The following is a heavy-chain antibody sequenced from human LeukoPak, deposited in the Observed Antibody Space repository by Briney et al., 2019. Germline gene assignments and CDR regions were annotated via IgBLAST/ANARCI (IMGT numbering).Heavy chain of an antibody. Sequence: GGSLRLSCAASGFTFSNYAMHWVRQAPGKGLEWVSLISSGGTYEYYADSVKGRFTISRDNSKNTLYLQSNSLRAEDTAVYYCARDSTYYYDSGSSGPHYFDNWGQGTLVTVSS. CDR1: GFTFSNYA. D-gene: IGHD3-10*01. CDR3: ARDSTYYYDSGSSGPHYFDN. V-gene: IGHV3-30*01. J-gene: IGHJ4*02. CDR2: ISSGGTYE.